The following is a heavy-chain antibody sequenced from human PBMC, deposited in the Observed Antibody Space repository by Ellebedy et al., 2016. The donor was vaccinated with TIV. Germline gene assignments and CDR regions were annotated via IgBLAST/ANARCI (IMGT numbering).Heavy chain of an antibody. J-gene: IGHJ5*02. CDR1: GFTFSSYG. CDR3: ARDGTVYAKYNWFDP. Sequence: GGSLRLXXAASGFTFSSYGMHWVRQAPGKGLEWVAVISYDGSNKYYADSVKGRFTISRDNSKNTLYLQMNSLRAEDTAVYYCARDGTVYAKYNWFDPWGQGTLVTVSS. V-gene: IGHV3-30*03. CDR2: ISYDGSNK. D-gene: IGHD2-8*01.